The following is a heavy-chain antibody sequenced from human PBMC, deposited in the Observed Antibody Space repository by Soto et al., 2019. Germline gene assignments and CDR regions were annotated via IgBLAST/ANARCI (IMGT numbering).Heavy chain of an antibody. V-gene: IGHV1-18*01. D-gene: IGHD5-18*01. J-gene: IGHJ4*02. Sequence: QVQLVQSGAEVKNPGASVKVSCKASGYTFTSYGISWVRQAPGQGLEWMGWISAYNGNTNYAQKLQGRVNMTTDTTTSTAYMELRSLRSDDTAVYYCASSLLVGYGLEGESDWGQGTLVTVSS. CDR3: ASSLLVGYGLEGESD. CDR1: GYTFTSYG. CDR2: ISAYNGNT.